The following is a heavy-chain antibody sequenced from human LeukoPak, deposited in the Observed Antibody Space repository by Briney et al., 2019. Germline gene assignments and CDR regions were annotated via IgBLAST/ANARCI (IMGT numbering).Heavy chain of an antibody. D-gene: IGHD3-16*01. CDR3: VNDLARRGGY. Sequence: GGSLRPSCAGSGIIFSDYCMRWVRQAPGKGLEWVANIKHDSSEKDYVDSVKGRFTISRDNPKNSLYLQMNSLRAEDTAVYYCVNDLARRGGYWGQGTLVTVSA. CDR2: IKHDSSEK. CDR1: GIIFSDYC. V-gene: IGHV3-7*01. J-gene: IGHJ4*02.